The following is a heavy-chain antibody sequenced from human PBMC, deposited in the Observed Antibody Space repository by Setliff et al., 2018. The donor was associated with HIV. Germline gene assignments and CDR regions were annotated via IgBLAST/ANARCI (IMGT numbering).Heavy chain of an antibody. D-gene: IGHD2-15*01. CDR1: GFTFSDYS. J-gene: IGHJ4*02. CDR2: INNISSTI. CDR3: TRTSRVAY. V-gene: IGHV3-48*01. Sequence: GGSLRLSCVASGFTFSDYSMNWVRQAPGKGLEWVSYINNISSTISYADSVKGRFTISRDNAKSSLYLQMNSLRAEDTAVYYCTRTSRVAYWGRGTLVTVSS.